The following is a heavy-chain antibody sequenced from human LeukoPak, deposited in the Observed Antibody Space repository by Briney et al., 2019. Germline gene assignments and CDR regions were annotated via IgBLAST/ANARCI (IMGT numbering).Heavy chain of an antibody. CDR1: GFSFSSYS. Sequence: GGSLRLSCAASGFSFSSYSMNWVRQAPGKGLEWVSYISSSSSTIYYVDSVKGRFTISRDNAKNSLYLQMNSLRAEDTAVYYCARDPANSYGYWYGMDVWGQGTTVTVSS. CDR2: ISSSSSTI. J-gene: IGHJ6*02. D-gene: IGHD5-18*01. V-gene: IGHV3-48*04. CDR3: ARDPANSYGYWYGMDV.